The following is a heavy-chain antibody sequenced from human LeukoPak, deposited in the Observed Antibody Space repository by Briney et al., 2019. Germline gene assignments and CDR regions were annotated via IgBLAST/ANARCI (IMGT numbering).Heavy chain of an antibody. CDR2: IYYSGST. CDR1: GGSISNYY. J-gene: IGHJ5*02. D-gene: IGHD3-10*01. CDR3: SRYDSDTGDFDP. V-gene: IGHV4-39*07. Sequence: PSETLSLTCTVSGGSISNYYWSWIRQPPGKGLEWIGSIYYSGSTYYNPSLKSRVTISVDTSKNQFSLKLSSVTAADTAFYYCSRYDSDTGDFDPWGQGTLVTISS.